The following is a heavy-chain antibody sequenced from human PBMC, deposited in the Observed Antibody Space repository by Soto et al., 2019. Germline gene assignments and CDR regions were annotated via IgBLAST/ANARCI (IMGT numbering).Heavy chain of an antibody. D-gene: IGHD3-22*01. J-gene: IGHJ4*02. CDR3: AKSYPSYYYDSSGYQDY. V-gene: IGHV3-30*18. Sequence: GGPLRLSCAASGFTFSSYGMHWVRQAPGKGLEWVAVISYDGSNKYYADSVKGRFTISRDNSKNTLYLQMNSLRAEDTAVYYCAKSYPSYYYDSSGYQDYWGQGTLVTVSS. CDR2: ISYDGSNK. CDR1: GFTFSSYG.